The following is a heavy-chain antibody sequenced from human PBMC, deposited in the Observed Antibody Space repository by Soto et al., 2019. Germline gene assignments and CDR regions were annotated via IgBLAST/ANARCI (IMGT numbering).Heavy chain of an antibody. CDR2: IIPVLGTT. Sequence: QVQLVQSGAEMRKPGSSVKVSCKASRDTFNDYAITWVRQAPGQGLEWMGGIIPVLGTTKYAQKFQGRVTMTADESTSTAYMELNSLTSEDRAVYYCAAGGSNGYIRWGQGTQVSVSS. D-gene: IGHD2-2*02. V-gene: IGHV1-69*01. CDR1: RDTFNDYA. CDR3: AAGGSNGYIR. J-gene: IGHJ4*02.